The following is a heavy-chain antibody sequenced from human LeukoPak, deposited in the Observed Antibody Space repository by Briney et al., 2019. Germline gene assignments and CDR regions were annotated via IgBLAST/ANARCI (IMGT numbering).Heavy chain of an antibody. Sequence: SETLSLTCAVYGGSFSGYYWSWIRQPPGKGLEWIGEINHSGSTNYNPSLKSRVTMSVDTSKNQFSLKLSSVTAADTAVYYCARDVSSPQPDLPAYYYYMDVWGKGTTVTVSS. CDR2: INHSGST. D-gene: IGHD6-13*01. V-gene: IGHV4-34*01. CDR3: ARDVSSPQPDLPAYYYYMDV. J-gene: IGHJ6*03. CDR1: GGSFSGYY.